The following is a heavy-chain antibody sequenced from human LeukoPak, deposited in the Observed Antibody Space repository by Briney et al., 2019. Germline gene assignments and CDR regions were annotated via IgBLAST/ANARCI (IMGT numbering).Heavy chain of an antibody. J-gene: IGHJ4*02. D-gene: IGHD3-22*01. V-gene: IGHV3-9*01. CDR2: ISWNSGSI. Sequence: GGSLRLSCAASGFTFDDYAMHWVRQAPGKGLEWASGISWNSGSIGYADSVKGRFTISRDNAKNSLYLQMNSLRAEDTALYYCAKDMVYYDSSGSVDYWGQGTLVTVSS. CDR1: GFTFDDYA. CDR3: AKDMVYYDSSGSVDY.